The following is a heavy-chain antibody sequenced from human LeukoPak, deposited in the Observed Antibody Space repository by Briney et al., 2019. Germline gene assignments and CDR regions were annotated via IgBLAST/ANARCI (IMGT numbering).Heavy chain of an antibody. J-gene: IGHJ4*02. CDR1: GFSFSSFS. CDR3: ARDMGYSSGPNY. CDR2: ISGGSSFT. D-gene: IGHD6-19*01. Sequence: PGGSLRLSCAASGFSFSSFSMNWVRQAPGKGLEWVSYISGGSSFTYYVDSVKGRFTISRDNAKNSLYLHMNTLRAEDTAVYYCARDMGYSSGPNYWGQGTRVTVSS. V-gene: IGHV3-21*01.